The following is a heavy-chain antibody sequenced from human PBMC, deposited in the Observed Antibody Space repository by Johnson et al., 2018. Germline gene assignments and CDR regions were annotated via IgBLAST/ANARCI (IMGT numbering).Heavy chain of an antibody. D-gene: IGHD2-8*01. CDR3: AKDTRDCTNGVCYYYYYYMDV. CDR1: GFTFSNYG. V-gene: IGHV3-30*18. Sequence: QVQLVQSGGGVVLPGRSLRLSCAASGFTFSNYGMHWVRQPPGKGLEWVAIISYDGSNKYYADSVKGRFTISRDNSKNTLYLQMNSLRAEDTAVYYCAKDTRDCTNGVCYYYYYYMDVWGKGTTVTVSS. J-gene: IGHJ6*03. CDR2: ISYDGSNK.